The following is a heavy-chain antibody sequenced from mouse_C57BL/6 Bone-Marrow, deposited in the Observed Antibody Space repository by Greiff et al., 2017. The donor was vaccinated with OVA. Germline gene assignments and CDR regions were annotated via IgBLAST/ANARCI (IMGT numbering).Heavy chain of an antibody. Sequence: QVQLQQSGAELVRPGTSVKVSCKASGYAFTNYLIEWVKQRPGQGLEWIGVINPGSGGTNYNEKFKGKATLTADKSSSTAYMQLSSLTSADAAVYFCARYDYYFDYWGQGTTLTVSS. J-gene: IGHJ2*01. V-gene: IGHV1-54*01. D-gene: IGHD2-4*01. CDR2: INPGSGGT. CDR1: GYAFTNYL. CDR3: ARYDYYFDY.